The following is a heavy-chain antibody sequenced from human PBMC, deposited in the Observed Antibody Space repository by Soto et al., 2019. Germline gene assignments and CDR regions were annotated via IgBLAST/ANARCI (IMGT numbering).Heavy chain of an antibody. J-gene: IGHJ6*02. D-gene: IGHD3-10*02. CDR2: ISGSGGST. CDR3: AKSLQSPPRSGVRGSQYYYAIDV. V-gene: IGHV3-23*01. CDR1: GFTFSSYA. Sequence: EVQLLESGGGLVQPGGSLRLSCAASGFTFSSYAMSWVRQAPGKGLEWVSAISGSGGSTYYADSVKGRFTISRDNSKNTLYLQMNSLRAEETAVYYCAKSLQSPPRSGVRGSQYYYAIDVWGQGTTVTVSS.